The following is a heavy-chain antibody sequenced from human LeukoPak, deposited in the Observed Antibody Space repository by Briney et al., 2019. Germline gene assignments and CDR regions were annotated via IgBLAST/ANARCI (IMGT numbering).Heavy chain of an antibody. J-gene: IGHJ4*02. V-gene: IGHV3-30*03. D-gene: IGHD4-17*01. CDR1: GFTFSNYG. CDR3: APDEGGDYVGLDY. CDR2: ISCDGSNK. Sequence: GGSLRLSCAASGFTFSNYGIHWVRQAPGKGLEWLALISCDGSNKYYADSVKGRFTISRDNSKNTLYLQMSSLQTEDTAVYYCAPDEGGDYVGLDYWGQGTLVTVSS.